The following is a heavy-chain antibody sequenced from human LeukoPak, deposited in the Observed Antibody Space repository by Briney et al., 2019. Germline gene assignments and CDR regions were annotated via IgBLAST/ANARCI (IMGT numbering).Heavy chain of an antibody. CDR2: IHNSGSS. V-gene: IGHV4-39*01. CDR1: DGSVSSGTYY. J-gene: IGHJ4*02. CDR3: VRHISANTGYFDS. Sequence: SETLSLTCTISDGSVSSGTYYWGWIRQSPGKGLEWIGSIHNSGSSYYNPSLKSRAAIFVDTSRDQVSMDLRYVTAADTALYYCVRHISANTGYFDSCGQGTLATVSS.